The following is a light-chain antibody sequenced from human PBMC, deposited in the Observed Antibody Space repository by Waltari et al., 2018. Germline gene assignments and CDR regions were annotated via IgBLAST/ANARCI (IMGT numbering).Light chain of an antibody. V-gene: IGLV3-1*01. J-gene: IGLJ3*02. CDR3: QAWASTNWA. CDR2: LDS. Sequence: SHELTQPPSVSVSPGQTATITCSGDKLGDQFSSWYQQRPGQSPWLVIYLDSKRPSGIPERFSGSNSGKTATLTISGTQATDEADYYCQAWASTNWAFGGGTKLTVL. CDR1: KLGDQF.